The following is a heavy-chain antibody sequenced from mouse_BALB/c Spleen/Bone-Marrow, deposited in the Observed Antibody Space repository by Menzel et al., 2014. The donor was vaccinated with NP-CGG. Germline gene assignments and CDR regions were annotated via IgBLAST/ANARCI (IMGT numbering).Heavy chain of an antibody. CDR1: GFTFTDYY. Sequence: EVQGVESGGGLGQPGGSLRLSCATSGFTFTDYYMSWVRQPPGKALEWLGFIRNKANGYTTEYSASVKGRLTISRDNSQSFLYLQMKTLIGEESAADSCGRDTVITTHLYFDVWVPGTTVTVSS. CDR2: IRNKANGYTT. V-gene: IGHV7-3*02. J-gene: IGHJ1*01. CDR3: GRDTVITTHLYFDV. D-gene: IGHD2-4*01.